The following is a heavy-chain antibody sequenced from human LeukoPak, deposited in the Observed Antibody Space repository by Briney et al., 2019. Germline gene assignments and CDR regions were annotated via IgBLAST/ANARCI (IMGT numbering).Heavy chain of an antibody. CDR3: ARCGSGTDLHDYYFMDV. CDR1: GYTFTGFY. CDR2: INPNIGGT. J-gene: IGHJ6*03. Sequence: ASVKVSCKASGYTFTGFYIHWVRQAHGQGPEWMGWINPNIGGTNYAQKFRGRVSLTRDTSTSTAYMELNSLRSDDTAVYYCARCGSGTDLHDYYFMDVWGKGTTVTVSS. D-gene: IGHD3-10*01. V-gene: IGHV1-2*02.